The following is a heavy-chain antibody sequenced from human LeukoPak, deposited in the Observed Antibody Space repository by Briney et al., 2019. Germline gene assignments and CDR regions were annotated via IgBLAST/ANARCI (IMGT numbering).Heavy chain of an antibody. V-gene: IGHV1-2*02. CDR2: INPTSGYT. D-gene: IGHD6-13*01. CDR1: GYTVTDYY. J-gene: IGHJ4*02. Sequence: ASVKVSCKASGYTVTDYYIHWVRQAPRQGLGWMGWINPTSGYTNYAPKFQGRVSVTMDTSISTAYMELTSLTPDDTAVYYCAKDRRLSAVGSFDNWGQGTLVTVSS. CDR3: AKDRRLSAVGSFDN.